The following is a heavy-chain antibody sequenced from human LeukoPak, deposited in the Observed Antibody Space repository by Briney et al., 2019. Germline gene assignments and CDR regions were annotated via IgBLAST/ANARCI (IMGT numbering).Heavy chain of an antibody. CDR3: AREDPQTTVPEGMDV. Sequence: SEILSLTCTVAGGSISYYYWSWIRQSPGKGLGWGGYIYYSGTTNYNPSLKSRVTISVDTSRNQFSLQLRSVTAADTAVYYCAREDPQTTVPEGMDVWGQGTTVTVSS. D-gene: IGHD4-17*01. CDR2: IYYSGTT. CDR1: GGSISYYY. V-gene: IGHV4-59*01. J-gene: IGHJ6*02.